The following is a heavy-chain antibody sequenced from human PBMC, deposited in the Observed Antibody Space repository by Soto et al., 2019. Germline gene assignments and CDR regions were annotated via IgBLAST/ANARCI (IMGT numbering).Heavy chain of an antibody. CDR2: MNPSSANT. D-gene: IGHD3-22*01. V-gene: IGHV1-8*02. CDR3: ARDPGWDYYDSSGYSVVFDY. CDR1: GGTFSSYA. J-gene: IGHJ4*02. Sequence: ASVKVSCKASGGTFSSYAISWVRQAPGQGLEWMGWMNPSSANTRYAQRFQGRVTMTRDTSMSTAYMELSSLRSDDTAVYYCARDPGWDYYDSSGYSVVFDYWGQGTQVTVSS.